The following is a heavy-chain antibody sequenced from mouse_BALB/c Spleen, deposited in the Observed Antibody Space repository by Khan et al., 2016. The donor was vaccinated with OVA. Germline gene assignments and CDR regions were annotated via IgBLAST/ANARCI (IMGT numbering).Heavy chain of an antibody. V-gene: IGHV2-9*02. D-gene: IGHD2-14*01. J-gene: IGHJ4*01. CDR2: IWAGGST. CDR3: ARALPYYRYDGYAMDY. CDR1: GFSLTNYG. Sequence: QVQLKESGPGLVAPSQSLSITCTVSGFSLTNYGVHWVRQPPGKGLEWVGVIWAGGSTNYKSALMSRLSISKDNSKSQVFLKMNSLQTDYTAMYYCARALPYYRYDGYAMDYWGQGISVTVSS.